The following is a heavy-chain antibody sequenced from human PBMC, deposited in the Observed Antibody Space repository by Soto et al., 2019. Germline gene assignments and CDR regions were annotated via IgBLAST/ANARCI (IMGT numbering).Heavy chain of an antibody. CDR1: GGSISSYY. V-gene: IGHV4-59*08. J-gene: IGHJ4*02. CDR3: VRHGFSGNFDY. CDR2: IYYTGST. D-gene: IGHD1-26*01. Sequence: PSETRSLTCTVSGGSISSYYWSWIRQPPGKGLEWIGYIYYTGSTNYNPSLKSRVTISVDTSKNQFSLRLSSVTAADTAVYYCVRHGFSGNFDYWGQGTLVTVSS.